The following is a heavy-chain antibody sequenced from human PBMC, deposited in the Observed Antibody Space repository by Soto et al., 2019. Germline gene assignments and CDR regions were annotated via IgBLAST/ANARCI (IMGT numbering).Heavy chain of an antibody. CDR3: ARVGYTEYEYYHGMDV. D-gene: IGHD5-12*01. V-gene: IGHV6-1*01. Sequence: SQTLSLTCVISGDSVSSNSAGWNWIRQSPSRGLEWLGRTFYRSKWYNDYAVSLKGRISINADTSKNQFSLQLNSVTPEDTAVYYCARVGYTEYEYYHGMDVWGQRTTVTVSS. J-gene: IGHJ6*02. CDR2: TFYRSKWYN. CDR1: GDSVSSNSAG.